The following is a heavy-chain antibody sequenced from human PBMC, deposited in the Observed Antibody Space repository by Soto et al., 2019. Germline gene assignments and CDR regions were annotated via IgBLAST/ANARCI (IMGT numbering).Heavy chain of an antibody. Sequence: PSETLSLTCTVSGGSISSGGYYWSWIRQHPGKGLEWIGYIYYSGSTYYNPSLKSRVTTSVDTSKNQFSLKLSSVTAADTAVYYCARDRRGYSYGFGYGMDVWGQGTTVTVSS. CDR1: GGSISSGGYY. J-gene: IGHJ6*02. CDR2: IYYSGST. CDR3: ARDRRGYSYGFGYGMDV. V-gene: IGHV4-31*03. D-gene: IGHD5-18*01.